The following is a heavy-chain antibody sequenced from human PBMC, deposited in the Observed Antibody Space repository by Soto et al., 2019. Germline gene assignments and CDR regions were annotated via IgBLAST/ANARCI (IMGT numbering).Heavy chain of an antibody. CDR3: ARSSATLTGSFLAIDH. Sequence: QEQMVESGGGVVQPGKSLRLSCSASGFVFSSFALHWVRQAPGKGLEWVALISYDGTKTYYADSVKGRFTISRDNSKNSPTLQMTGLRAEATAVYFCARSSATLTGSFLAIDHWGQGARVTVSS. V-gene: IGHV3-30*04. D-gene: IGHD3-9*01. J-gene: IGHJ4*02. CDR1: GFVFSSFA. CDR2: ISYDGTKT.